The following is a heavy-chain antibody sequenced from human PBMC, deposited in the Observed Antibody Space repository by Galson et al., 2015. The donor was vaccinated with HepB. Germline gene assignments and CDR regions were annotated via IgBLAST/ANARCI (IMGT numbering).Heavy chain of an antibody. CDR1: GYTFTSYG. D-gene: IGHD2-2*02. Sequence: SVKVSCKASGYTFTSYGISRVRQAPGQGLEWMGWISAYNGNTNYAQKLQGRVTMTTDTSTSTAYMELRSLRSDDTAVYYCARGAVVPAAIWDNWFDPWGQGTLVTVSS. J-gene: IGHJ5*02. V-gene: IGHV1-18*01. CDR3: ARGAVVPAAIWDNWFDP. CDR2: ISAYNGNT.